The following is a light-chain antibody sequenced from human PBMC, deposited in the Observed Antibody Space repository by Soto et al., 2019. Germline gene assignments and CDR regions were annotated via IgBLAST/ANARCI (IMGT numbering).Light chain of an antibody. V-gene: IGKV1-33*01. CDR2: DAS. CDR3: QQYDNFPFT. CDR1: QDISNY. Sequence: DIPMTQSPSSLSASVGDRVTITCQASQDISNYLNWYQKKPGKAPKLLIYDASNLETGVPSRFSGSGSGTDFTFTISSLQPEDIATYYCQQYDNFPFTFGPGTKVDIK. J-gene: IGKJ3*01.